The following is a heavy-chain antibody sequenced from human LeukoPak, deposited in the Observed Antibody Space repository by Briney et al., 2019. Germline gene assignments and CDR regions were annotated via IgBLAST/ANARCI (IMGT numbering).Heavy chain of an antibody. CDR2: IYYSGST. Sequence: SETLSLTCTVSGGSFSTYYWSWIRQPPGKGLEWIGYIYYSGSTNYNPSLKSRVTISVDTSKNQFSLKLSSVTAADTALYYCARGSGYYYVDFDYWGQGTLVTASS. J-gene: IGHJ4*02. CDR1: GGSFSTYY. V-gene: IGHV4-59*08. D-gene: IGHD3-22*01. CDR3: ARGSGYYYVDFDY.